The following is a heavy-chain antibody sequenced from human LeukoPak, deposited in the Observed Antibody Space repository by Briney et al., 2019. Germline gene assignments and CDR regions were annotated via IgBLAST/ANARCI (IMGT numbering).Heavy chain of an antibody. CDR1: GFTFSNYG. D-gene: IGHD3-10*01. CDR2: IDTSGRYV. Sequence: GGSLRLSCAASGFTFSNYGMNWVRQAPGKGLEWVSFIDTSGRYVYYGDSVKGRFTISRDNAKNLLFLQMNGLRAEDTALYYCARGRSITLLRGVAMSDGFDIRGQGAMVAVSS. V-gene: IGHV3-21*06. J-gene: IGHJ3*02. CDR3: ARGRSITLLRGVAMSDGFDI.